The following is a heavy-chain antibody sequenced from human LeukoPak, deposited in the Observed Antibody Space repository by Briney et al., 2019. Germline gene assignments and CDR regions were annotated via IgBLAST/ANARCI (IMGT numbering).Heavy chain of an antibody. J-gene: IGHJ4*02. D-gene: IGHD5-18*01. Sequence: ASVKVSCKASSYTFTSYGISWVRQAPGQGLEWMGWISAYNSNTNYAQKLQGRVTMTTDTSTSTAYMELRSLRSDDTAVYYCARDSSAMVETFFDYWGQGTLVTVSS. CDR1: SYTFTSYG. CDR3: ARDSSAMVETFFDY. CDR2: ISAYNSNT. V-gene: IGHV1-18*01.